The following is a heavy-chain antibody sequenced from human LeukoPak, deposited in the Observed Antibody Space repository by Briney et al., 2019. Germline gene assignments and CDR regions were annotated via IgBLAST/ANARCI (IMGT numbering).Heavy chain of an antibody. J-gene: IGHJ4*02. V-gene: IGHV3-23*01. D-gene: IGHD6-25*01. CDR3: AKDISPSGSFDY. Sequence: GGSLRLSCAASGFTFSSYAMSWVRQAPGKGLEWVSAISGSGGSTYYADSVKGRFTISRDNAKNSLYLQMNSLRAEDTALYYCAKDISPSGSFDYWGQGTLVTVSS. CDR1: GFTFSSYA. CDR2: ISGSGGST.